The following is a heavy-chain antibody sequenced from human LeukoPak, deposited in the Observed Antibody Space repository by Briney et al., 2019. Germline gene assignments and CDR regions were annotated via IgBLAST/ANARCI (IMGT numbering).Heavy chain of an antibody. V-gene: IGHV3-30-3*01. D-gene: IGHD1-26*01. CDR1: GFTFSSYA. CDR3: ARGNPQNLVRGSYHYFDY. J-gene: IGHJ4*02. CDR2: ISYDGSNK. Sequence: GGSLRLSCAASGFTFSSYAMHWVSQAPGKGLEWVAVISYDGSNKYYADSVKGRFTISRDNSKNTLYLQMNSLRAEDTAVYYCARGNPQNLVRGSYHYFDYWGQGTLVTVSS.